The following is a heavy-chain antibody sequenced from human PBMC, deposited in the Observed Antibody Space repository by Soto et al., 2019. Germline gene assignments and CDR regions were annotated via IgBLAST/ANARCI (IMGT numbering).Heavy chain of an antibody. CDR1: GGSVSSGSYY. Sequence: QVQLQESGPGPVKPSETLSLTCTVSGGSVSSGSYYWSWIRQPPGKGLEWIGYIYYSGSTKYNPSLKSRVTISVDTSKNQFSLKLSSVTAADTAVYYCARAGLGDGSDYWGQGTLVTVSS. J-gene: IGHJ4*02. CDR3: ARAGLGDGSDY. CDR2: IYYSGST. V-gene: IGHV4-61*01. D-gene: IGHD1-26*01.